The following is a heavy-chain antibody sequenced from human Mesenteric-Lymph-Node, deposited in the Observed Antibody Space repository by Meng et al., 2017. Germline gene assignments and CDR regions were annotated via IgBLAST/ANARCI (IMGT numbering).Heavy chain of an antibody. CDR3: ARGNHCSSTSCPPNC. CDR1: GYTFTKYA. J-gene: IGHJ4*02. CDR2: INTDTGNP. D-gene: IGHD2-2*01. V-gene: IGHV7-4-1*02. Sequence: VQLVQSWSELKKPGASVKVSCKASGYTFTKYAMNWVRQAPGQGLEWMGWINTDTGNPTYAQGFTGRFVFSSDTSVSTAYLQISSLKAEDTAVYYCARGNHCSSTSCPPNCWGQGTLVTVSS.